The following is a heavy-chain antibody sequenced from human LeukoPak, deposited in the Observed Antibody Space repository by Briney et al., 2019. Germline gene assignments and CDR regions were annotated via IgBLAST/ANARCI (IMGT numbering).Heavy chain of an antibody. CDR3: XXXXXXXXXXPRNHYYYYMDV. CDR1: GFTFNNYG. D-gene: IGHD3-10*01. CDR2: IRYNGNNQ. Sequence: GGSLRLSCAASGFTFNNYGMHWVRQAPGKGLEWVAFIRYNGNNQYYADSVKGRFTISRDNAKNSLYLQMNSLRAEDTAVYYXXXXXXXXXXXPRNHYYYYMDVWGKGTTVTISS. V-gene: IGHV3-30*02. J-gene: IGHJ6*03.